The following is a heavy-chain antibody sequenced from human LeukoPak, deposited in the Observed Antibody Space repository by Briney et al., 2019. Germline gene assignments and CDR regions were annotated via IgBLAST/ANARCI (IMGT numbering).Heavy chain of an antibody. CDR1: GYTFTGYY. CDR3: ARDYGEPRGMDV. J-gene: IGHJ6*02. CDR2: INPNSGGT. Sequence: RASVKVSCTASGYTFTGYYMHWVRQAPGQGLEWMGWINPNSGGTNYAQKFQGRVTMTRDTSISTAYMELSRLRSDDTAVYYCARDYGEPRGMDVWGQGTTVTVSS. D-gene: IGHD3-10*01. V-gene: IGHV1-2*02.